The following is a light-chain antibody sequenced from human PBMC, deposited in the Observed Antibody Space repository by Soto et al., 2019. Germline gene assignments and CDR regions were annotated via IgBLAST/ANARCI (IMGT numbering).Light chain of an antibody. J-gene: IGLJ1*01. CDR3: QSYNTPVYV. Sequence: QAVVTQPPSVSGAPGQRVTISCTGSSSNIGAGYDVHWYQQLPGAAPKLLIYGNSNRPSGVPDRFSGSRSGTSASLAITGLHPEDEADYYCQSYNTPVYVFGGGTKVNVL. CDR1: SSNIGAGYD. V-gene: IGLV1-40*01. CDR2: GNS.